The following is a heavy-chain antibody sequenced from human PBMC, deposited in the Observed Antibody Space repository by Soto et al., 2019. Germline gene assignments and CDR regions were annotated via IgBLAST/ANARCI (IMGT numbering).Heavy chain of an antibody. Sequence: EVQLLQSGGGLVQPGGSLRLSCAASGFSFSVYAMSWVRQAPGKGLESVSSISGRGTTTSYADSVKGRFTISRDNSKNTLYLQMNSLRVEDTAVYYCAQSLYGGNDYWGQGTLVTVSP. D-gene: IGHD4-17*01. V-gene: IGHV3-23*01. CDR2: ISGRGTTT. J-gene: IGHJ4*02. CDR3: AQSLYGGNDY. CDR1: GFSFSVYA.